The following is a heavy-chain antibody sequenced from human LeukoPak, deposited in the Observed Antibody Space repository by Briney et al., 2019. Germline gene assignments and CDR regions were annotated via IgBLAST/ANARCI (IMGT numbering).Heavy chain of an antibody. CDR2: MNPNSGNT. V-gene: IGHV1-8*01. D-gene: IGHD3-22*01. Sequence: ASVKVSCKASGYTFTSYDINWVRQATGQGLEWMGWMNPNSGNTGYAQKFQGRVTMTRNTSISTAYMELGSLRSEDTAVYYCARPYDSSGYDYAFDTWGQGTMVTVSS. CDR1: GYTFTSYD. CDR3: ARPYDSSGYDYAFDT. J-gene: IGHJ3*02.